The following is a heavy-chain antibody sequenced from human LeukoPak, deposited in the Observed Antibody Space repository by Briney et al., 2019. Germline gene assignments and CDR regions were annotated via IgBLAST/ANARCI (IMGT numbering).Heavy chain of an antibody. CDR1: GGSILSSTYY. Sequence: PSETLSLTCTVSGGSILSSTYYWGWIRQPPGKGLEWTGSIYYSGTTYYNPSLKSRVTISVDTSRNQFSLKLSSVTAADTAVFHCARHSRGYYDSTGYYYGSHAFDIWGQGTMVTVSS. V-gene: IGHV4-39*01. CDR3: ARHSRGYYDSTGYYYGSHAFDI. J-gene: IGHJ3*02. CDR2: IYYSGTT. D-gene: IGHD3-22*01.